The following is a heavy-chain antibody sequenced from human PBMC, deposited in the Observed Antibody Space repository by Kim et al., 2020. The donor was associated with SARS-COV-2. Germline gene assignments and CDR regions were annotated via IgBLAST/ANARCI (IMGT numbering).Heavy chain of an antibody. CDR2: INSDGSST. Sequence: GGSLRLSCAASGFTFTSYWMHWVRQAPGKGLVWVARINSDGSSTNSADSVKGRFTISRDNAKSTLYLQMNRLRVEDTAVYYCARDGVDVVPKQDYWGQGT. CDR1: GFTFTSYW. J-gene: IGHJ4*02. CDR3: ARDGVDVVPKQDY. V-gene: IGHV3-74*01. D-gene: IGHD2-15*01.